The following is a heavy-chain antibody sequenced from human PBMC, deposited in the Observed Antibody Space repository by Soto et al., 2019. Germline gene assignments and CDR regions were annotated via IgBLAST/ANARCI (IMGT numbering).Heavy chain of an antibody. J-gene: IGHJ4*02. D-gene: IGHD3-22*01. CDR3: ARTHYYYDSSGSEYYFDY. Sequence: ASVKVSCKASGGTFSSYAISWLRQSPGQGLEWMGGIIPIFGTANYAQKFQGRVTITADKSTSTAYMELSSLRSEDTAVYYCARTHYYYDSSGSEYYFDYWGQGTLVTVSS. CDR2: IIPIFGTA. V-gene: IGHV1-69*06. CDR1: GGTFSSYA.